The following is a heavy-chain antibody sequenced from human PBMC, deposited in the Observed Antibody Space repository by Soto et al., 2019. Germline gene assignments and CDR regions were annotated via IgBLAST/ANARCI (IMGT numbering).Heavy chain of an antibody. CDR2: ISSSGST. CDR1: GDSIGGVGY. Sequence: SETLSLTCTVSGDSIGGVGYWSWIRQFPGRGLEWIGCISSSGSTYYNPALNNRISLSLDTSQNQFSLKLLSVTAADPAIYYCARSGVTGIVIPSLWFDPWGQGTLVTVSS. V-gene: IGHV4-31*03. J-gene: IGHJ5*02. CDR3: ARSGVTGIVIPSLWFDP. D-gene: IGHD2-21*02.